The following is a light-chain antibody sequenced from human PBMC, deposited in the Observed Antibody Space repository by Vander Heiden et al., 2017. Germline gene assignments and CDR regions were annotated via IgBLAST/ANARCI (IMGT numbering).Light chain of an antibody. CDR1: QSISSW. J-gene: IGKJ1*01. CDR2: KAS. CDR3: QQDNSFSWT. V-gene: IGKV1-5*03. Sequence: DIQMTQSPSTLSASVGDRVTITCRASQSISSWLAWYQQKPGKAPKVLIYKASSLESGVPSRFSGSGSGTEFTLTIISLQPDDFATYYCQQDNSFSWTFGQGTKVEIK.